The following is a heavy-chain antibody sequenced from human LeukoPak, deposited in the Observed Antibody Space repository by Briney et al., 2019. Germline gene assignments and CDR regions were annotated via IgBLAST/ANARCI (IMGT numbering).Heavy chain of an antibody. J-gene: IGHJ4*02. CDR1: GGSFSRYY. CDR3: ARGRYFDY. CDR2: INHSGST. V-gene: IGHV4-34*01. Sequence: SETVSLTCAVYGGSFSRYYWSWIRQPPGKGLEWIGEINHSGSTNYNPSLKSRVTISVDTSKNQFSLKLSSVTAADTAVYYCARGRYFDYWGQGTLVTVSS.